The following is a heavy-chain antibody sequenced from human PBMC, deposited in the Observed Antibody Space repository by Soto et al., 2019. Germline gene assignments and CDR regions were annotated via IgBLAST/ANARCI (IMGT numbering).Heavy chain of an antibody. J-gene: IGHJ4*02. Sequence: ESGGGLVQPGGSLRLSCAVSGFTFRNYNMNWVRQAPGKGLEWISYISGSSSDIHYADSVKGRFTVSRDNAKNSLFLQMNSLRDEDTAVYYCARAFTVYTYGYFYWGQGTLVTVSS. D-gene: IGHD5-18*01. CDR1: GFTFRNYN. CDR3: ARAFTVYTYGYFY. CDR2: ISGSSSDI. V-gene: IGHV3-48*02.